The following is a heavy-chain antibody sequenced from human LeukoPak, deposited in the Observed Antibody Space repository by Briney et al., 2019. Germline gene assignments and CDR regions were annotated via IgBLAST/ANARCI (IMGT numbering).Heavy chain of an antibody. CDR2: IKRKTDGGTI. D-gene: IGHD3-22*01. V-gene: IGHV3-15*01. CDR3: TTYDNSAYYSYY. J-gene: IGHJ4*02. CDR1: GFTFSNAW. Sequence: GGSLRLSCAASGFTFSNAWMSWVRQAPGKGLEWVGRIKRKTDGGTIEYTAPVKGRFTISRDDSENTPYLQMNSLKAEDTAVYYCTTYDNSAYYSYYWGQGTLVTVSS.